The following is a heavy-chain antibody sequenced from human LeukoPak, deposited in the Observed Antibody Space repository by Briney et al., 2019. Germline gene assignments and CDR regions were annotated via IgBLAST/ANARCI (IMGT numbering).Heavy chain of an antibody. CDR2: ITDSGGIT. D-gene: IGHD5-18*01. J-gene: IGHJ4*02. CDR3: AKRYSWIDY. CDR1: GFTFSSYA. V-gene: IGHV3-23*01. Sequence: PGGSLRLSCTASGFTFSSYAMSWVRQAPGKGLEWVSSITDSGGITYYADSVKGRFTISRDNSKNTVSLQMDSLRAEDTAIYYCAKRYSWIDYWGQGTLVTVSS.